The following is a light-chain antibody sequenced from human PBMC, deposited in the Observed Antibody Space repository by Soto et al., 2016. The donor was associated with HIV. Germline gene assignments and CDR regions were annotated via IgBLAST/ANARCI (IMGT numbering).Light chain of an antibody. V-gene: IGLV3-21*03. Sequence: SYVLTQPPSVSVAPGKTARITCEGNNFGGESVHWFQQKAGQVPVVVVYDDTDRPSGIPERFSGSNSGTTATLTISRVEAGDEADYYCQVWNSGSDHPVFGGGTKLTVL. CDR1: NFGGES. CDR3: QVWNSGSDHPV. CDR2: DDT. J-gene: IGLJ3*02.